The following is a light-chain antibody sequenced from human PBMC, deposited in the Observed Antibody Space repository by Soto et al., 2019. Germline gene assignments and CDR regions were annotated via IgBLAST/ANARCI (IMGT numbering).Light chain of an antibody. CDR3: QQYGVTPPNS. CDR1: QIVSSTY. V-gene: IGKV3-20*01. J-gene: IGKJ4*01. CDR2: GAS. Sequence: EIMLPQSPCTRSLSPGERATLSCRANQIVSSTYLAWFQQKPGQAPRLLIYGASTRATGIPDRFSGSGSGTDSTLTISGLEPEDCALYYCQQYGVTPPNSFGGGTKVDIK.